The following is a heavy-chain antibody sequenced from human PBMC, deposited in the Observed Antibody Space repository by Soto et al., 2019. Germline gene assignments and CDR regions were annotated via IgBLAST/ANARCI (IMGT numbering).Heavy chain of an antibody. Sequence: PGGSLRLSCAASGFTFSSYGMHWVRQAPGKGLGWVAVISYDGSNKYYADSVKGRFTISRDNSKNTLYLQMNSLRAEDTAVYYCALFLWFGESPWGKGTTVTVSS. CDR2: ISYDGSNK. CDR3: ALFLWFGESP. D-gene: IGHD3-10*01. V-gene: IGHV3-30*03. J-gene: IGHJ6*04. CDR1: GFTFSSYG.